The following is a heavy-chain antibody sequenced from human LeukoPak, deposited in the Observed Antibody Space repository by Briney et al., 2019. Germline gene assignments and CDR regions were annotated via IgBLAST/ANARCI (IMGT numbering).Heavy chain of an antibody. D-gene: IGHD7-27*01. CDR2: MYTSGNT. Sequence: SETLSLTCTVSGGSISSGGYYWSWIRQPAGKGLEWIGRMYTSGNTNYNPSLKSRVTISADTSQNQFSLKLSSVTAADTAVYYCASRKLGNDYWGQGTLVTVSS. V-gene: IGHV4-61*02. CDR3: ASRKLGNDY. CDR1: GGSISSGGYY. J-gene: IGHJ4*02.